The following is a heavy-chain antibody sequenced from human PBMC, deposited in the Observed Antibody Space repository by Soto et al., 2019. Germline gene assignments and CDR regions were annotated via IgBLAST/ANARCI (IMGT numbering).Heavy chain of an antibody. CDR3: SRGQYPLLPSSGWYGDDAFDI. Sequence: QVQLVQSGAEVKKPGASVKVSCKASGYTFTSYGISWVRQAPGQGLEWMGWISAYNGNTNYAQKLQGRVTMTTDTSTSTAYMELRSLRSDDTAVYYCSRGQYPLLPSSGWYGDDAFDIWGQGTMVTVSS. D-gene: IGHD6-19*01. V-gene: IGHV1-18*04. CDR2: ISAYNGNT. CDR1: GYTFTSYG. J-gene: IGHJ3*02.